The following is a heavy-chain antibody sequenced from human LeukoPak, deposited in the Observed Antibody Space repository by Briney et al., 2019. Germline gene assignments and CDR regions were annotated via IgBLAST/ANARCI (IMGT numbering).Heavy chain of an antibody. Sequence: PGGSLRLSCAASGFTLSNNGMHWVRQAPGKGLEWVAMMSHDGSSEHYADSVKGRFTISRDNSKNTLYLQLNSLRVEDTAVYYCAKDWGSSDWYNWFDPWGQGTLVTVPS. V-gene: IGHV3-30*18. CDR1: GFTLSNNG. CDR3: AKDWGSSDWYNWFDP. CDR2: MSHDGSSE. J-gene: IGHJ5*02. D-gene: IGHD6-19*01.